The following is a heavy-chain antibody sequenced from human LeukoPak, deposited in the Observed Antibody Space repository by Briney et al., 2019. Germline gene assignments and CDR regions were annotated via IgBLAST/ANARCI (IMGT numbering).Heavy chain of an antibody. Sequence: GESLRLSCAASGFTFSSYAMSWVRQAPGKGLEWVSAISGSGGSTYYADSVKGRFTISRDNSKNTLYLQMNSLRAEDTAVYYCAKGYWSGYLFDIWGQGTMVTVSS. CDR3: AKGYWSGYLFDI. V-gene: IGHV3-23*01. J-gene: IGHJ3*02. D-gene: IGHD3-3*01. CDR1: GFTFSSYA. CDR2: ISGSGGST.